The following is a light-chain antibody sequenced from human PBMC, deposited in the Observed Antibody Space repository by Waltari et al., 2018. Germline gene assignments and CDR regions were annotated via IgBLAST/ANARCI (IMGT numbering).Light chain of an antibody. CDR2: DVD. J-gene: IGLJ3*02. CDR3: CSYAGRYTWV. CDR1: RSDVCSNNR. Sequence: QSALTQPRSVSGSPGQSVTISCTRARSDVCSNNRVSWYQQPPGTPPKLIIHDVDKRPSGVPDRFSGSKSGNTASLTISGLQGEDEADYYCCSYAGRYTWVFGGGTKLTVL. V-gene: IGLV2-11*01.